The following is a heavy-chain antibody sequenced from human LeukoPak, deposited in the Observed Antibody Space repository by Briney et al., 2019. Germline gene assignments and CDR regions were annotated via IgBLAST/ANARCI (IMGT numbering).Heavy chain of an antibody. J-gene: IGHJ4*02. CDR1: GFTFSSYA. CDR3: ARGVNSGWVAPPDY. Sequence: GGSLRLSCAASGFTFSSYAMSWVRQAPGKGLEWVSAISGSGGSTYYADSVKGRFTISRDNSKNTLYLQMNSLRADDTAVYYCARGVNSGWVAPPDYWGQGTLVTVSS. V-gene: IGHV3-23*01. D-gene: IGHD6-19*01. CDR2: ISGSGGST.